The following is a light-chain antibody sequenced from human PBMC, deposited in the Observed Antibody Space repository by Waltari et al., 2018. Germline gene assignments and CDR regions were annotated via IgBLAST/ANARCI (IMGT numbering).Light chain of an antibody. CDR2: SNN. Sequence: QSVLTQPPSASGTPGQRVTISCSGSSSNIGSNTVNWYQQHPGTAPKLLIYSNNPLPSVVPDRLSGSKSGTSAALAISGLQSEDEADYYCAAWDDSLNGVLFGGGTKLTVL. J-gene: IGLJ2*01. V-gene: IGLV1-44*01. CDR3: AAWDDSLNGVL. CDR1: SSNIGSNT.